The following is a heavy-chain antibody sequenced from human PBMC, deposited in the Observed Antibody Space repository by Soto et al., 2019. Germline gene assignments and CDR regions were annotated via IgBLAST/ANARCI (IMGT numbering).Heavy chain of an antibody. CDR3: ARDLWGYCGTDCYPLDV. V-gene: IGHV4-59*01. CDR2: IYYSGST. Sequence: SETLSLTCTVSGGSISSDYWRWIRQPPGKGLEWIGYIYYSGSTNYNPSLKSRVTISVDTSKNQFSLKLSSVTAADTAVYYCARDLWGYCGTDCYPLDVWGQGTTVTVS. J-gene: IGHJ6*02. D-gene: IGHD2-21*02. CDR1: GGSISSDY.